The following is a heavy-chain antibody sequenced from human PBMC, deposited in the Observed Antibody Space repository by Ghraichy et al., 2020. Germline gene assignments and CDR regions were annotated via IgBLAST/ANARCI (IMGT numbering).Heavy chain of an antibody. J-gene: IGHJ4*02. D-gene: IGHD5-18*01. CDR1: GGSISSYY. V-gene: IGHV4-59*01. Sequence: SETLSLTCTVSGGSISSYYWSWIRQPPGKGLEWIGYIYYSGSTNYNPSLKSRVTISVDTSKNQFSLKLSSVTAADTAVYYCARGIDAAMVGYYFDYWGQGTLVTVSS. CDR3: ARGIDAAMVGYYFDY. CDR2: IYYSGST.